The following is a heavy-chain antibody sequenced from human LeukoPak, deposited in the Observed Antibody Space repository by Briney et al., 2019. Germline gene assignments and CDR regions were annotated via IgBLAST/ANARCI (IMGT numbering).Heavy chain of an antibody. J-gene: IGHJ4*02. CDR2: SSCSGGST. CDR3: AKVKLPGDGSGYCYGR. V-gene: IGHV3-23*01. CDR1: GFTFSSYA. Sequence: GGSLRLSCAAPGFTFSSYAMTWVRQAPGKGLECASASSCSGGSTYYADSVKGGVTICRDNYQKTLYLQMNSLRAEDTAVYYCAKVKLPGDGSGYCYGRWGQGRLVTVSS. D-gene: IGHD3-22*01.